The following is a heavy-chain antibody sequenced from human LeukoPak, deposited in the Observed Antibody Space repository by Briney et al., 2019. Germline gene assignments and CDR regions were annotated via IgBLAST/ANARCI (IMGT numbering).Heavy chain of an antibody. V-gene: IGHV1-18*01. CDR1: GYTFTSYG. CDR3: ARATDYYGSGTRFDP. Sequence: ASVKVSCKASGYTFTSYGISWVRQAPGQGLEWMGWISAYNGNTNYAQKLQGRVTMTTDTSTSTAYMELRSLRSDDTAVYYCARATDYYGSGTRFDPWGQGTLVTVSS. CDR2: ISAYNGNT. J-gene: IGHJ5*02. D-gene: IGHD3-10*01.